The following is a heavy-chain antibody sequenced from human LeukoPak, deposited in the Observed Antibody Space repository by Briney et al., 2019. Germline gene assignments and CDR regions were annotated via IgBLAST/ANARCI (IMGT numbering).Heavy chain of an antibody. CDR3: ATNYGDYEYAFDI. J-gene: IGHJ3*02. Sequence: SETLSLTCTVSGGSISSYYWSWIRQPPGKGLEWIGYIYYSGSINYNPSLKSRVTISVDTSKNQFSLKLSSVTAADTAVYYCATNYGDYEYAFDIWGQGTMVTVSS. CDR1: GGSISSYY. V-gene: IGHV4-59*12. CDR2: IYYSGSI. D-gene: IGHD4-17*01.